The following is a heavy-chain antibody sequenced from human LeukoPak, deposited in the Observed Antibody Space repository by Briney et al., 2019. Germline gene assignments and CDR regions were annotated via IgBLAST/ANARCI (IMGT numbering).Heavy chain of an antibody. Sequence: SETLSLTCTVSGGSISSSSYYWGWIRQPPGKGLEWIGSIYYSGSTYYNPSLKSRVTISVDTSKNQFSLKLSSVTAADTAVYYCARHDPQSYSDYEPFDPWGQGTPVTVSS. CDR1: GGSISSSSYY. J-gene: IGHJ5*02. CDR3: ARHDPQSYSDYEPFDP. CDR2: IYYSGST. V-gene: IGHV4-39*01. D-gene: IGHD4-11*01.